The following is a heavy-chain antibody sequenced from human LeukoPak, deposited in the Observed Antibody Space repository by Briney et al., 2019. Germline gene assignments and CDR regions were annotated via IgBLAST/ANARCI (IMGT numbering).Heavy chain of an antibody. V-gene: IGHV4-30-2*03. D-gene: IGHD1-7*01. CDR1: GDSISSGSSY. CDR2: IYYSGST. Sequence: PSQTLSLTCTVSGDSISSGSSYWSWIRQPAGKGLEWIGSIYYSGSTYYNPSLKSRVTISVDTSKNQFSLKLSSVTAADTAVYYCARRGITGTKFGWFDPWGQGTLVTVSS. CDR3: ARRGITGTKFGWFDP. J-gene: IGHJ5*02.